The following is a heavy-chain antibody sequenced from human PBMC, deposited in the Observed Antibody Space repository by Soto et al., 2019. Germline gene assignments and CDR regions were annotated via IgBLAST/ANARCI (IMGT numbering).Heavy chain of an antibody. D-gene: IGHD3-10*01. CDR3: AKGGELELYY. Sequence: QVQLVESGGGVVQPGRSLRRSCAASGFTFSSYGMHWVRQAPGKGLEWVAVISYDGSNKYYADSVKGRFTISRDNSKNTLYRQMNSLRAEDTGVYYCAKGGELELYYWGQGTLVTVSS. CDR2: ISYDGSNK. V-gene: IGHV3-30*18. J-gene: IGHJ4*02. CDR1: GFTFSSYG.